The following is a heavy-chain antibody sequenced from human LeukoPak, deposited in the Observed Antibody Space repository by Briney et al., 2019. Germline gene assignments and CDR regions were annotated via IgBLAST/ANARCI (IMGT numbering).Heavy chain of an antibody. D-gene: IGHD3-22*01. J-gene: IGHJ4*02. CDR1: GYTFTSYD. Sequence: ASVKVSCKPSGYTFTSYDINWVRQATGQGLEWMGWMNPNSGNTGYAQKFQGRVTMTRNTSISTAYMELSSLRSEDTAVYYCAREGGGYYDSSGYYIVDYWGQGTLVTVSS. CDR2: MNPNSGNT. V-gene: IGHV1-8*01. CDR3: AREGGGYYDSSGYYIVDY.